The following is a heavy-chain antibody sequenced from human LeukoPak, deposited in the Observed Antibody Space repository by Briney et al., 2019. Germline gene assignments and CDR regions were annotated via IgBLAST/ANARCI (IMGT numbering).Heavy chain of an antibody. CDR2: ISNSGRTI. J-gene: IGHJ4*02. V-gene: IGHV3-48*03. CDR3: ARADMAVVPVFDY. CDR1: GFSFRTYE. D-gene: IGHD6-19*01. Sequence: GGSLRLSCAASGFSFRTYEMNWVRQAPGRGLEWVSYISNSGRTIYYADSVKGRFTISRDDAKNSLYLQMSSLRAEDTAIYYCARADMAVVPVFDYWGRGTLVTVSS.